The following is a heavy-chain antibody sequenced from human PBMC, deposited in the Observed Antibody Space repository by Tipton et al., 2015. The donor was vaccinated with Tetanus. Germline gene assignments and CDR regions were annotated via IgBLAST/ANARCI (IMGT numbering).Heavy chain of an antibody. Sequence: SLRLSCAASGFTFSDYYMSWIRQAPGKGLEWVSYISSSGSTIYYADSVKGRFTISRDNAKNSLYLQMNSLRAEDTAVYYCASGVGSGYDYWEPDWFDPWGQGTLVTVSS. V-gene: IGHV3-11*01. CDR1: GFTFSDYY. J-gene: IGHJ5*02. CDR2: ISSSGSTI. D-gene: IGHD5-12*01. CDR3: ASGVGSGYDYWEPDWFDP.